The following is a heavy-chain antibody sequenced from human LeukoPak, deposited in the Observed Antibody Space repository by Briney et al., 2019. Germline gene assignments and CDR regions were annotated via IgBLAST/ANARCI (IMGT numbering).Heavy chain of an antibody. CDR1: GFSLSTSGMC. CDR3: ARIRQIDYSGSYYYYYGMDV. J-gene: IGHJ6*02. CDR2: IDWDDDK. D-gene: IGHD1-26*01. Sequence: VSGPALVKPTQTLTLTCTFSGFSLSTSGMCVSWIRQPPGKALEWLARIDWDDDKYYSTSLKTRLTISKDTSKNQVVLTMTNMDPVDTATYYCARIRQIDYSGSYYYYYGMDVWGQGTTVTVSS. V-gene: IGHV2-70*11.